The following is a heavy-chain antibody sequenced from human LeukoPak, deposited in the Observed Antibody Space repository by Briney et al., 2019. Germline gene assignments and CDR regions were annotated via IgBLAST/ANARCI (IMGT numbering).Heavy chain of an antibody. J-gene: IGHJ4*02. CDR1: GFSVSNNY. V-gene: IGHV3-53*01. D-gene: IGHD2-8*01. CDR3: AKAFGTNGYFQLPIDF. CDR2: IYSGGRT. Sequence: GGSLRLSYAASGFSVSNNYMTWVRQAPGKGLEWVSIIYSGGRTYYADSVKGRFTVSRDDSKNTLYLQMNSLRAEDTAVYYCAKAFGTNGYFQLPIDFWGQGTLVTVSS.